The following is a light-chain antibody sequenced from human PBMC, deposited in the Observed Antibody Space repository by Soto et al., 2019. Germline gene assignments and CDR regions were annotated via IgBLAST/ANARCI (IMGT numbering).Light chain of an antibody. CDR3: QQYGSSPYT. J-gene: IGKJ2*01. CDR1: QSVSSSY. V-gene: IGKV3-20*01. Sequence: EIVLTQSPGTLSLSPGERATLSCRASQSVSSSYLAWYQQKPGQAPRLLIYGESSRDTGIPDRFSGSGSGTDFTLTISRLEPEDFAVYYCQQYGSSPYTFGQWTKVEIK. CDR2: GES.